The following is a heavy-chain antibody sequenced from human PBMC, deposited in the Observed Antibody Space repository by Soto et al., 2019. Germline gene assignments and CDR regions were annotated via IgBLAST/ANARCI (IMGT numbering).Heavy chain of an antibody. CDR2: IIPIFGTA. V-gene: IGHV1-69*01. D-gene: IGHD3-22*01. CDR1: GGTFSSYA. J-gene: IGHJ4*02. Sequence: QVQLVQSGAEVKKPGSSVKVSCKASGGTFSSYAISWVRQAPGQGLEWMGGIIPIFGTANYAQKFQGRVTIAADESTSTAYMERSSLRSEDTAVYYCARSAGDSSGYYYPIDSWGQGTLVTVSS. CDR3: ARSAGDSSGYYYPIDS.